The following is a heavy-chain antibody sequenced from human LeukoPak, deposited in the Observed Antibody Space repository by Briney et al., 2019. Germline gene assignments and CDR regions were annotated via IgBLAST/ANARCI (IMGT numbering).Heavy chain of an antibody. V-gene: IGHV3-74*01. Sequence: GGSLRVSCAASGFSFRTFWMHWLRQVLGKGRVWVSRISADGSRTSYADSAKGRFSISRDNVKNKLYLQMDSLRAEDTAVYYCAKDEDPYYYGSGACDYWGQGTLVTVSS. CDR3: AKDEDPYYYGSGACDY. D-gene: IGHD3-10*01. CDR1: GFSFRTFW. CDR2: ISADGSRT. J-gene: IGHJ4*02.